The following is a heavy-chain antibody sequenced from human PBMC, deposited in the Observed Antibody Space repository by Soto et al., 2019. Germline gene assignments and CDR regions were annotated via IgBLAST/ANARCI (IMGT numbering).Heavy chain of an antibody. V-gene: IGHV3-21*01. Sequence: GGSLRLSCAASGFTFSSYSMNWVRQAPGKGLEWVSSISSSSSYIYYADSVKGRFTISRDNAKNSLYLQMNSLRAEDTAVYYCARGVVVVPAAPYGMDVWGQGTTVTVSS. CDR1: GFTFSSYS. D-gene: IGHD2-2*01. CDR3: ARGVVVVPAAPYGMDV. J-gene: IGHJ6*02. CDR2: ISSSSSYI.